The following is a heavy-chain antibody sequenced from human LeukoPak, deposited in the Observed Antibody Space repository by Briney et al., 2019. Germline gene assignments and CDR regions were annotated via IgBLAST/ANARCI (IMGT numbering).Heavy chain of an antibody. CDR2: TKNKPDNYVT. CDR1: GFTFGDHY. D-gene: IGHD6-13*01. Sequence: PGGSLRLSCAASGFTFGDHYMDWVRQAPGKGLEWIARTKNKPDNYVTQYAASVKGRFTSSRDDSKNSLSLQMNSLKIEDTAVYYCARGTAAALDYWGQGILVTVSS. CDR3: ARGTAAALDY. V-gene: IGHV3-72*01. J-gene: IGHJ4*02.